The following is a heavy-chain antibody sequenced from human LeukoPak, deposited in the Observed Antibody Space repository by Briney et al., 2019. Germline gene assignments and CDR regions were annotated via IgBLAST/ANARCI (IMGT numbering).Heavy chain of an antibody. CDR3: AKDQRASGSYPYDY. V-gene: IGHV3-30*02. D-gene: IGHD1-26*01. J-gene: IGHJ4*02. CDR2: IWYDGSNK. Sequence: GGSLRLSCAASGFTFSSYGMHWVRQAPGKGLEWVAVIWYDGSNKYYADSVKGRSTISRDNSKNTLYLQMNSLRAEDTAVYYCAKDQRASGSYPYDYWGQGTLVTVSS. CDR1: GFTFSSYG.